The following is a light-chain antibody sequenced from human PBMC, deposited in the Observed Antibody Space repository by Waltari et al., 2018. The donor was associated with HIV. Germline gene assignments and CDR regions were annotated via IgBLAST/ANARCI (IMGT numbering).Light chain of an antibody. Sequence: AILFTQSPSSLSASVADRITITCRASQGGSSALAWYQQKSRKPPKLLFYNVASLQRGVPSRFSGSGSGTDFTLTITSLQPEDFATYDGQQFNSYPLTFGGGTRVEIK. CDR3: QQFNSYPLT. CDR2: NVA. V-gene: IGKV1-13*02. J-gene: IGKJ4*01. CDR1: QGGSSA.